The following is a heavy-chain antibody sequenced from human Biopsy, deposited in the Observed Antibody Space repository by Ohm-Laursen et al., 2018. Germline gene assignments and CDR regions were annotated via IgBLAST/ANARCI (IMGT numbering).Heavy chain of an antibody. J-gene: IGHJ4*02. D-gene: IGHD3-22*01. CDR3: ARDFNYDGGGSFNFDY. V-gene: IGHV1-8*01. CDR2: MNPNSGST. CDR1: GYTFTNYN. Sequence: SVKVSCKASGYTFTNYNVNLVRQATGQGLEWMGWMNPNSGSTGYAQKFQGRVTMTRNTSISTAYMELSSLTSVDTAVYYCARDFNYDGGGSFNFDYWGQGTLVTVSS.